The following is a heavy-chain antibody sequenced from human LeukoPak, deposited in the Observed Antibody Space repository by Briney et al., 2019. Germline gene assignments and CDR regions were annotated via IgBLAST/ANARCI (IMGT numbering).Heavy chain of an antibody. V-gene: IGHV3-7*01. J-gene: IGHJ4*02. Sequence: GGSLRLSCAASEFTFNNYWMSWVRQAPGKGLEWVANIKQDGSEKYYVGSVKGRFTISRDNAKNSLYLQMNSLRAEDTAVYYCARDLLGWELHYFDYWGQGTLVTVSS. CDR3: ARDLLGWELHYFDY. D-gene: IGHD1-26*01. CDR1: EFTFNNYW. CDR2: IKQDGSEK.